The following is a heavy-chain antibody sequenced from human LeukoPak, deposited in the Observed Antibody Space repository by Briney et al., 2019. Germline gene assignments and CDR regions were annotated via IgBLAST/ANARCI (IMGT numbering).Heavy chain of an antibody. CDR3: ASWLASRPGYYYYYYMDV. V-gene: IGHV1-69*06. CDR1: GGTFSSYA. D-gene: IGHD6-6*01. CDR2: IITIFGTA. J-gene: IGHJ6*03. Sequence: ASVKVSCKASGGTFSSYAIGWVRQAPGQGLDWIGRIITIFGTANYAQKFQGRVTITADKSTSTAYMELSSLRSEDTAVYYCASWLASRPGYYYYYYMDVWGKGTTVTVSS.